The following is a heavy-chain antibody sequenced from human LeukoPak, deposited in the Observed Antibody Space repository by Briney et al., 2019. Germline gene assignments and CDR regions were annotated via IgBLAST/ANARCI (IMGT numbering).Heavy chain of an antibody. CDR2: TGST. Sequence: SETLSLTCTVSGGSVSSESYYWSWSRQPPGKGLEWIGYTGSTNWNPSLKSRITISVDTSKNQFSLKLSSVTAADTAVYYCARGDDYIVGATAFPDVWGQGTTVTVSS. J-gene: IGHJ6*02. CDR1: GGSVSSESYY. D-gene: IGHD1-26*01. CDR3: ARGDDYIVGATAFPDV. V-gene: IGHV4-61*01.